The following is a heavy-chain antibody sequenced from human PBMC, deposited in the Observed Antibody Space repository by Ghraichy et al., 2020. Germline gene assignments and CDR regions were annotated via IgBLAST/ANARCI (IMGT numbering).Heavy chain of an antibody. D-gene: IGHD3-22*01. CDR3: ARVHSSGYYRGAFDY. V-gene: IGHV3-53*01. CDR2: IYSGGNT. Sequence: GGSLRLSCAASGFTVSSNYMSWVRQAPGKGLEWVSVIYSGGNTYYADSVKGRFTISRDNSKNTLYLQMNSLRAEDTAVYYCARVHSSGYYRGAFDYWGQETLVTVSS. CDR1: GFTVSSNY. J-gene: IGHJ4*02.